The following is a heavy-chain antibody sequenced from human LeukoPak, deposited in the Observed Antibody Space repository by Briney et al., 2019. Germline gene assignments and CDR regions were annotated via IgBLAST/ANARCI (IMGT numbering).Heavy chain of an antibody. J-gene: IGHJ6*02. V-gene: IGHV3-30*18. CDR2: ISYDGSNK. D-gene: IGHD6-19*01. CDR1: GFTFSSYG. CDR3: AKGSNQWLVCDYYYYYGMDV. Sequence: GRSLRLSCAASGFTFSSYGMHWVRQAPGKGLEWVAVISYDGSNKYYADSVKGRFTISRDNSKNTLYLQMNSLRAEDTAVYYCAKGSNQWLVCDYYYYYGMDVWGQGTTVTVSS.